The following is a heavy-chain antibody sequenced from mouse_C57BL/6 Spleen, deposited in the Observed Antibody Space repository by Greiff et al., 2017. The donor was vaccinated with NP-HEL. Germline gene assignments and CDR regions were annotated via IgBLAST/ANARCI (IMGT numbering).Heavy chain of an antibody. Sequence: QVQLQQPGAELVKPGASVKLSCKASGYTFTSYWMHWVKQRPGQGLEWIGMIHPNSGSTNYNEKFKSKATLTVDKSSSTAYMQLSSLTSEDSAVYYCATELYYGNYRFDAYWGQGTLVTVSA. CDR1: GYTFTSYW. CDR3: ATELYYGNYRFDAY. D-gene: IGHD2-1*01. CDR2: IHPNSGST. J-gene: IGHJ3*01. V-gene: IGHV1-64*01.